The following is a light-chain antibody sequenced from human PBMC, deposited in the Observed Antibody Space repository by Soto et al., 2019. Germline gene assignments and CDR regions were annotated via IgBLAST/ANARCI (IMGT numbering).Light chain of an antibody. J-gene: IGKJ1*01. CDR1: QSLVHSDGNTS. V-gene: IGKV2-30*02. CDR3: MHGITFT. Sequence: VLTQSPLSLPVTLGQPASISCRSSQSLVHSDGNTSLNWFQQRPGQSTRRLIYKASNRDSGVPERFSGSGSGTDFTLSISRVEADDVGVYYCMHGITFTFGQGTRVEIK. CDR2: KAS.